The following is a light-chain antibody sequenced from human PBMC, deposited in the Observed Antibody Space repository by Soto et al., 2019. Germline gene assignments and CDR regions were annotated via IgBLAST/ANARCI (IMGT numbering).Light chain of an antibody. CDR2: DAS. CDR3: QQHDNVPYT. J-gene: IGKJ2*01. CDR1: RDISNY. V-gene: IGKV1-33*01. Sequence: DIQMTQSPSSLSASVGDRVTITCQASRDISNYLNWYQQKPGKAPKLLIYDASKLETGVPSRFSGSGSGTDFTLTISSLQPDDIATYYCQQHDNVPYTFGQGTKMEFK.